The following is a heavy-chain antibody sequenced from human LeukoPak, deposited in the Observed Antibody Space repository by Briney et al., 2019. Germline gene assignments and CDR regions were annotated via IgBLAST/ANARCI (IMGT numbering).Heavy chain of an antibody. CDR1: GGCLSKGGYY. CDR3: ATADWASFYFDS. D-gene: IGHD2-21*01. J-gene: IGHJ4*02. V-gene: IGHV4-31*03. Sequence: PSETLSLTCTVSGGCLSKGGYYGIWIRQHRGKGVEWIGFTSYREGTYYNPSLMSRITISVDTSQNHLSLKLRHVTPPATAVYFSATADWASFYFDSWGQGALVAVSS. CDR2: TSYREGT.